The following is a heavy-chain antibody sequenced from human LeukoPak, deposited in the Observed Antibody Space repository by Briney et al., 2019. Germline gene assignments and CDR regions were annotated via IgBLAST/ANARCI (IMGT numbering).Heavy chain of an antibody. J-gene: IGHJ4*02. CDR2: ISGSGGST. CDR3: AKYPTYYYDSSGYYRHSNNYFDY. Sequence: PGGSLRLSCAASGFTFSSYAMSWVRQAPGKGLEWVSAISGSGGSTYCADSVKGRFTISRDNSKNTLYLQMNSLRAEDTAVYYCAKYPTYYYDSSGYYRHSNNYFDYWGQGTLVTVSS. D-gene: IGHD3-22*01. V-gene: IGHV3-23*01. CDR1: GFTFSSYA.